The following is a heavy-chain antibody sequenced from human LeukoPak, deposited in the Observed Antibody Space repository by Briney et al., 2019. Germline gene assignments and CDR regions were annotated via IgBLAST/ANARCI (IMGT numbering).Heavy chain of an antibody. D-gene: IGHD4-17*01. CDR2: INWNGGST. CDR3: ARAQTYGDSRLLLDY. V-gene: IGHV3-20*04. CDR1: GFTFWNYG. Sequence: GGSLRLSCAASGFTFWNYGMSWVRQAPGKGLEWVSGINWNGGSTGYADSVEGRFTIFRDNAKNSQYLQMNSLRVEDTALYYCARAQTYGDSRLLLDYWGQGTLVTVSS. J-gene: IGHJ4*02.